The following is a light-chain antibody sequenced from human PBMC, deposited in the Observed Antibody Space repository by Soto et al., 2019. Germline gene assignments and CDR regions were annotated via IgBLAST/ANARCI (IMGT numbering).Light chain of an antibody. Sequence: SVLTQPPSASGSPGQSVAISCTGTSSDVGGYNYVSWYQQHPGKAPKLMIYEVNKRPSGVPDRFSGSKSGNTASLTVSGLQADDEADYYCSSYAGSSNVFGTGTKVTV. V-gene: IGLV2-8*01. CDR3: SSYAGSSNV. CDR2: EVN. J-gene: IGLJ1*01. CDR1: SSDVGGYNY.